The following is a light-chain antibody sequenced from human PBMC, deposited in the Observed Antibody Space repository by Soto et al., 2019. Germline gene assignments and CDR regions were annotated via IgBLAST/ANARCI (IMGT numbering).Light chain of an antibody. CDR1: QGISSY. V-gene: IGKV1-8*01. CDR2: AAS. Sequence: AIRMTQSPSSLSASTGDRVTITCRASQGISSYLAWYQQKPGKAPKLLIYAASTLQSGVPSRFSGSGSGTDFILTSSCLQSEDFATYYCQQYYSYPVTFGPGTKVDIK. CDR3: QQYYSYPVT. J-gene: IGKJ3*01.